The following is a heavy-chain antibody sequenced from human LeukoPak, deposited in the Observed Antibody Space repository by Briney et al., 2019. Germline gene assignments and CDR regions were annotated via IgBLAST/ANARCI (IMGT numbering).Heavy chain of an antibody. D-gene: IGHD1-26*01. Sequence: GGSLRLSCAASGFTFSSYDIHWVRQAPGKGLEWVAFIRNDGSNQYYADSVKGRFTISGDNSKNTLYLQMNSLRAEDTAVYYCAKDLEGYSGSYTDYWGQGTLVTVSS. V-gene: IGHV3-30*02. CDR1: GFTFSSYD. CDR3: AKDLEGYSGSYTDY. J-gene: IGHJ4*02. CDR2: IRNDGSNQ.